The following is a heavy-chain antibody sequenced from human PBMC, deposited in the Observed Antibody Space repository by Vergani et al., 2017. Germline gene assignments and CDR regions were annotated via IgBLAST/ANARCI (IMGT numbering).Heavy chain of an antibody. Sequence: QVQLQESGPGLVKPSETLSLTCTVSGGSISSYYWSWIRQPPGKGLEWIGYIYYSGSTNYNPSLKSRVTISVDTSKNQFSLKLSSVTAADTAVYYCARWSESYSSGCFTFDYWGQGTLVTVSS. J-gene: IGHJ4*02. CDR1: GGSISSYY. CDR3: ARWSESYSSGCFTFDY. CDR2: IYYSGST. D-gene: IGHD6-19*01. V-gene: IGHV4-59*01.